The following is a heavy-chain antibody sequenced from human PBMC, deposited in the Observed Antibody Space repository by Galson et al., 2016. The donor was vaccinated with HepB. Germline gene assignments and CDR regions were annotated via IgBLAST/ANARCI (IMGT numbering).Heavy chain of an antibody. CDR3: YYEGY. CDR2: ISGSGGST. D-gene: IGHD3-16*01. V-gene: IGHV3-23*01. J-gene: IGHJ4*02. CDR1: GFTFSNYD. Sequence: LSLSCAASGFTFSNYDMSWVRQAPGKGLEWVSGISGSGGSTYYADSVKGRFTISRDNSKNTLYLQMSSLRDEDTAVYYCYYEGYWGQGTLVIVSS.